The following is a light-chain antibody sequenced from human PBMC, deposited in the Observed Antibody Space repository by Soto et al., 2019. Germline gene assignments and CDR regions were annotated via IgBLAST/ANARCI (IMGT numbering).Light chain of an antibody. V-gene: IGKV3-11*01. J-gene: IGKJ4*01. CDR1: QSVSSY. CDR3: QQRSNWPPDT. Sequence: EIVLTQSPATLSLSPGERATLSCRASQSVSSYLAWYQQKPGQAPRLLIYDASTRATGIPARFSGSGSGTDCTLTISSLEPEDFAVYYCQQRSNWPPDTFGGGTKVEIK. CDR2: DAS.